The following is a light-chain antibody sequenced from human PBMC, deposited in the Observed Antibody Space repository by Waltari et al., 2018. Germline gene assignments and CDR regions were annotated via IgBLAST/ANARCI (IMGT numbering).Light chain of an antibody. V-gene: IGKV3-20*01. CDR2: GAS. CDR1: QSVSSSY. J-gene: IGKJ2*01. Sequence: EIVLTQSPGTLSLSPGERATLSCRASQSVSSSYFAWYQHKPGQAPRGLIDGASIRATGIPDRFSGSRSGTDFTLTISRLEPEDFALYFCQEYGGSPAYTFGQGTKLE. CDR3: QEYGGSPAYT.